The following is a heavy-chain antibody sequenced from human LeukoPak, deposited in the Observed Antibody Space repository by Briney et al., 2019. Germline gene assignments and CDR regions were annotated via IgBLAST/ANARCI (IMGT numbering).Heavy chain of an antibody. D-gene: IGHD6-19*01. CDR2: INHSGST. V-gene: IGHV4-34*01. Sequence: SETLSLTCAVYGGSFSGYYWSWIRQPPGKGLEWIGEINHSGSTNYNPSLKSRVTISVDTSKNQFSLKLSPVTAADTAVYYCSGYSSGLNWFDPWGQGTLVTVSS. CDR3: SGYSSGLNWFDP. J-gene: IGHJ5*02. CDR1: GGSFSGYY.